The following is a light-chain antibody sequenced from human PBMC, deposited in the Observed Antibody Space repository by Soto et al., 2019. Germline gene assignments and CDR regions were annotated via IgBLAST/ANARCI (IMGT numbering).Light chain of an antibody. CDR3: QYYDSSPTYV. CDR1: SSNIGAGYD. CDR2: GNS. V-gene: IGLV1-40*01. J-gene: IGLJ1*01. Sequence: QLVLTQPPSVSGAPGQRVTISCTGSSSNIGAGYDLHWYQQLPGTVPKLLIYGNSNRPSGVPDRFSGYKSGTSASLAITRLQSEDEANYYCQYYDSSPTYVFGTGTKVTVL.